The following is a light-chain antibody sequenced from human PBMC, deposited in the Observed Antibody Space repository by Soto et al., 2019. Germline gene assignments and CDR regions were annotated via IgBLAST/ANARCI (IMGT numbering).Light chain of an antibody. Sequence: QSVLTQPASVSGSPGQSLTISCTGNSSDVGGYNFVSWYQHHPGKAPKLIIYDVSNRPSGVSNRFSGSKSGNTASLTISGLQAEDEADYYCTSYTSSFTYVFGTGTKVTVL. CDR3: TSYTSSFTYV. V-gene: IGLV2-14*03. J-gene: IGLJ1*01. CDR2: DVS. CDR1: SSDVGGYNF.